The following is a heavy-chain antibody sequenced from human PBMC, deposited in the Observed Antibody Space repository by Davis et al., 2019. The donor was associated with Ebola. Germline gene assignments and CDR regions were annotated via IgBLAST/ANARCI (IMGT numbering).Heavy chain of an antibody. V-gene: IGHV2-5*08. CDR3: ARILRYFDWLLPGYYYYYGMDV. D-gene: IGHD3-9*01. CDR1: GGSISSYYW. Sequence: TLSLTCTVSGGSISSYYWSWIRQPPGKALEWLALIYWDDGKRYSPSLKSRLTITKDTSKNQVVLTMTNMDPVDTATYYCARILRYFDWLLPGYYYYYGMDVWGKGTTVTVSS. CDR2: IYWDDGK. J-gene: IGHJ6*04.